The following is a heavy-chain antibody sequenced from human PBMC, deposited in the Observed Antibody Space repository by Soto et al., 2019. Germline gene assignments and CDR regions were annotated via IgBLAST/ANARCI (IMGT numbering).Heavy chain of an antibody. CDR2: IRSSGSGT. V-gene: IGHV3-23*01. CDR3: AKDGSAVPGYYYQYMDV. D-gene: IGHD3-10*01. J-gene: IGHJ6*03. Sequence: GGSLRLSCAASGFTFSNHAMTWVRQAPGRGLEWVSTIRSSGSGTYYADSVKGRFTISRDNSKNTLYLQMNSLRAEDTAVYYCAKDGSAVPGYYYQYMDVWGKGTTVTVSS. CDR1: GFTFSNHA.